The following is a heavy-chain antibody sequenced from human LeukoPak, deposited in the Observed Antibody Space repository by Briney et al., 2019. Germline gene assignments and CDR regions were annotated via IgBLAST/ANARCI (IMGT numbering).Heavy chain of an antibody. CDR3: ARTQRGYNYGYQYYYYGLDV. Sequence: SETLSLTCAVYGGSFSGYYWSWIRQPPGKGLEWIGEINHSGSTNYNPSLKSRVTISVDTSKNQFSLKLSSVTAADTAVYYCARTQRGYNYGYQYYYYGLDVWGQGTTVTVSS. D-gene: IGHD5-18*01. J-gene: IGHJ6*02. CDR2: INHSGST. V-gene: IGHV4-34*01. CDR1: GGSFSGYY.